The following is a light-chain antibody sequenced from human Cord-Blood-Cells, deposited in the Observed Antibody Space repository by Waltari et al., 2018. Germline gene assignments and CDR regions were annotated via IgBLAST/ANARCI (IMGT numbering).Light chain of an antibody. CDR3: ASWVDSLNSWV. CDR1: SSNIGGNN. J-gene: IGLJ3*02. CDR2: INN. V-gene: IGLV1-44*01. Sequence: QSVLTQPPSAFGTPGQRVTISCSGSSSNIGGNNVNWYQQLPGTVPKLLIYINNQRPSGVPDRFSGSKSGTSASLAISGLQSEDEADYYCASWVDSLNSWVFGGGTKLTVL.